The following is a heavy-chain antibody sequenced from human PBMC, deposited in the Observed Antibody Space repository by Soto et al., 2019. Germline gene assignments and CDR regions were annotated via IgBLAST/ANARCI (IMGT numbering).Heavy chain of an antibody. Sequence: EVQLLESGGGLVQPGGSLRLSCAASGLTFNSYAMTWVRQAPGRGLEWVSGVDGSGVTSYHADSVKGRFTISRDNSKNTLYLQMNSLRAEDTAVDYCAIALGLYCGGYCVDAFDVWGQGAMVSVSS. V-gene: IGHV3-23*01. D-gene: IGHD2-21*02. CDR2: VDGSGVTS. CDR3: AIALGLYCGGYCVDAFDV. J-gene: IGHJ3*01. CDR1: GLTFNSYA.